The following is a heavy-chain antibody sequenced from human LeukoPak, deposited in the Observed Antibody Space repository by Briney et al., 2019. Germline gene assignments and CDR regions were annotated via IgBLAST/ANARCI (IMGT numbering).Heavy chain of an antibody. Sequence: SETLSLTCTVSVGSISRYYWSWIRQPPGKGLEWMGYIYYSESTNYNPSLKSRVTISVDTSKNQISLKLSSVTAADTAVYYCARDGEVEDSSGYIWFDPWGQGTLVTVSS. D-gene: IGHD3-22*01. V-gene: IGHV4-59*01. J-gene: IGHJ5*02. CDR2: IYYSEST. CDR1: VGSISRYY. CDR3: ARDGEVEDSSGYIWFDP.